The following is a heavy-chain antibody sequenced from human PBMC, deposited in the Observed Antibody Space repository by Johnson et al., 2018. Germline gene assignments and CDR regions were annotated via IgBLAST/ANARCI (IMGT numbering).Heavy chain of an antibody. J-gene: IGHJ3*02. D-gene: IGHD6-19*01. CDR1: GGTFSSYA. CDR3: ARLGYSSGWIDAFDI. CDR2: INAGNGNT. V-gene: IGHV1-3*01. Sequence: VQLVESGAEVKKPGSSVKVSCKASGGTFSSYAICWVRQAPGQRLEWMGWINAGNGNTKYSQKFQGRVTITRDTSASTAYMELGSLRSEDTAVYYCARLGYSSGWIDAFDIWGQGTMVTVSS.